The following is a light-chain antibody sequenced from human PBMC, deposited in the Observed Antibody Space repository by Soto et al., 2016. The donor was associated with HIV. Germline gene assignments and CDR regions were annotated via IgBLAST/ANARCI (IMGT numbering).Light chain of an antibody. CDR1: QSLLHTNGNNY. CDR3: MQALQIPLRT. Sequence: DIVMTQSPLSLSVTPGEPASISCRSSQSLLHTNGNNYLDWYLTEARAVSTTPDLFGSNRASGVPDRFSGSGSGTYFTLKISRVEAEDVGVYYCMQALQIPLRTFGQGT. CDR2: GS. J-gene: IGKJ2*01. V-gene: IGKV2-28*01.